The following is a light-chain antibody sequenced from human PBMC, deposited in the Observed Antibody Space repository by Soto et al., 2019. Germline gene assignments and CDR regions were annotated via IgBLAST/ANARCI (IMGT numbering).Light chain of an antibody. CDR3: QSYDSSLSGSV. CDR1: SSNIGAGYD. Sequence: QSVLTQPPSVSGAPGQGVTISCTGSSSNIGAGYDVHWYQQLPGTAPKLLIYGNSNRPSGVPDRFSGSKSGTSASLAITGLQAEDDADYYCQSYDSSLSGSVFGGGTKLTVL. V-gene: IGLV1-40*01. J-gene: IGLJ3*02. CDR2: GNS.